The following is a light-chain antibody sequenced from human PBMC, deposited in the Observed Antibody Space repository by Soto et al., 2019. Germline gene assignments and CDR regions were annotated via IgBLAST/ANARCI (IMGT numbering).Light chain of an antibody. J-gene: IGLJ1*01. V-gene: IGLV2-8*01. CDR3: SSYAGSNTYV. CDR1: SSDVGGYNY. CDR2: EVS. Sequence: QSVLTQPPSASGSPGQSVTISCTGTSSDVGGYNYVSWYQQHPGKAPRLMIYEVSKRPSGVPDRFSGSTSGSTASLTVSGLQAEDEADYYCSSYAGSNTYVFGTGTKVTVL.